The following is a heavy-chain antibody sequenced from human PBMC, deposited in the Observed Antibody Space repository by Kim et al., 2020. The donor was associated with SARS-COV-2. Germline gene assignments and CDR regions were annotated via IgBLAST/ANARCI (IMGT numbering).Heavy chain of an antibody. CDR3: APRRWLDP. J-gene: IGHJ5*02. CDR2: SGDKT. Sequence: SGDKTYSPPSVNGRFTISRDNSKNTLYLQRNSLGADDTAIYYCAPRRWLDPWGQGTLVTVSS. V-gene: IGHV3-23*01.